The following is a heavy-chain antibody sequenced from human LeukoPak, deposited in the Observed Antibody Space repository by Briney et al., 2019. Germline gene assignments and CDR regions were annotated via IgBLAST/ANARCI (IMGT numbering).Heavy chain of an antibody. CDR2: INAGNGNT. V-gene: IGHV1-3*01. CDR1: GYTFTSYA. CDR3: ARSKAVVVPAAILNY. J-gene: IGHJ4*02. D-gene: IGHD2-2*02. Sequence: GASVKVSCKASGYTFTSYAMHWVRQAPGQRLEWMGWINAGNGNTKYSQKFQGRVTITRDTSASTAYMELSSLRSEDTAVYYCARSKAVVVPAAILNYWGQGTLVTVSS.